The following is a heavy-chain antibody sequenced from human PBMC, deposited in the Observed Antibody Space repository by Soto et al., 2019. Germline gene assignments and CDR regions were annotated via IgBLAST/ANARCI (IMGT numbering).Heavy chain of an antibody. D-gene: IGHD2-15*01. CDR3: ARVQYTVVTALDI. J-gene: IGHJ3*02. CDR1: GVSIGSHF. Sequence: PSETLSLTFRVLGVSIGSHFWSWIRPAPGKGPELVGYIYHTVNPNYNPALKSRVTISIDTSENQLSLQLSSVTAADTAVYYCARVQYTVVTALDIWGQGTMVAVSS. CDR2: IYHTVNP. V-gene: IGHV4-59*11.